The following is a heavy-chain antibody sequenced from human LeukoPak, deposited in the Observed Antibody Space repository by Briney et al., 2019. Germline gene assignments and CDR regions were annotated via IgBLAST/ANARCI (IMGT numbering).Heavy chain of an antibody. D-gene: IGHD4-17*01. CDR2: IRYDGSNK. J-gene: IGHJ4*02. Sequence: GGSLRLSCAGSGFTFSNYGMHWVRQAPGKGLEWVAFIRYDGSNKYYADSVKGRFTISRDNSKNTLYLQMNSLRAEDTAVYYCAKDATVTTGYYFDYWGQGTLVTVHS. CDR1: GFTFSNYG. V-gene: IGHV3-30*02. CDR3: AKDATVTTGYYFDY.